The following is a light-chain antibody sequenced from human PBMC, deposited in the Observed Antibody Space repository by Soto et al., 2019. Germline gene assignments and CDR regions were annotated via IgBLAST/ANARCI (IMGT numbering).Light chain of an antibody. Sequence: QMTQSPSSLSASVGDRVTITCRASQNIDIYLNWYQQKPGRPPTLLIYTTSRLQSGVPIRFSGSGSGTDFTLTISNLQPEDFATYSCHQSYITPPAFGQGTKVDIK. J-gene: IGKJ2*01. CDR1: QNIDIY. CDR2: TTS. CDR3: HQSYITPPA. V-gene: IGKV1-39*01.